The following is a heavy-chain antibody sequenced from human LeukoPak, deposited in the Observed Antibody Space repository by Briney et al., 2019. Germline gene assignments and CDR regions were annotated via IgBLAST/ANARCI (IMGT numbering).Heavy chain of an antibody. CDR2: ISSSGSNI. Sequence: GGSLSLSCAVSGFIFSAYEMNWVRQAPGKGLEWVSYISSSGSNIYYGDSVKGRFTISRDNAKNSLYLQMISLGAEDTAVYYCARFYYDKSGYSMGFDYWGQGTLVTVSS. D-gene: IGHD3-22*01. J-gene: IGHJ4*02. V-gene: IGHV3-48*03. CDR1: GFIFSAYE. CDR3: ARFYYDKSGYSMGFDY.